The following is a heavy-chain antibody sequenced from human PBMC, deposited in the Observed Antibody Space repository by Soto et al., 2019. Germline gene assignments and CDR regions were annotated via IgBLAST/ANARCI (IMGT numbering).Heavy chain of an antibody. CDR2: INWNDDE. Sequence: QITLKESGPTLVKPTQTLTLTCTFSGFSLNTRAVGVGWTRQAPGKALDWLALINWNDDERYSPSLKDRLTITKDTSKNHVVLTMTNIGPVDTATYYCAHRHDLGGFDIWGQGTAVTVSS. CDR3: AHRHDLGGFDI. CDR1: GFSLNTRAVG. V-gene: IGHV2-5*01. D-gene: IGHD2-15*01. J-gene: IGHJ3*02.